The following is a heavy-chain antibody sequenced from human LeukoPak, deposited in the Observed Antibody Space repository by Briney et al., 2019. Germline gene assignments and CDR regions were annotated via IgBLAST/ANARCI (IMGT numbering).Heavy chain of an antibody. D-gene: IGHD5-18*01. V-gene: IGHV1-2*02. J-gene: IGHJ4*02. CDR2: INPYSGGT. CDR1: GYTFTGYF. Sequence: ASVKVSCKASGYTFTGYFMHWVRQAPGQGLEWMGWINPYSGGTNYAQNFQGRVTMTRDTSISTAYMELMRLRSDDTAVYYCARGDTALAYFDNWGQGTLVTVSS. CDR3: ARGDTALAYFDN.